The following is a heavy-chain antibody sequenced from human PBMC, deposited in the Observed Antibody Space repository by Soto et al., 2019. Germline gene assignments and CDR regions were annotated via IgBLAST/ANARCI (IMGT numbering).Heavy chain of an antibody. CDR1: GFTFSSYD. D-gene: IGHD6-13*01. J-gene: IGHJ6*03. V-gene: IGHV3-13*01. CDR3: ARVRIPGIAAAGTPPIYYYYYYMDV. Sequence: PGGSLRLSCAASGFTFSSYDMHWVRQATGKGLEWVSAIGTAGDTYYPGSVKGRFTISRENAKNSLYLQMNSLRAGDTAVYYCARVRIPGIAAAGTPPIYYYYYYMDVWGKGTTVTVSS. CDR2: IGTAGDT.